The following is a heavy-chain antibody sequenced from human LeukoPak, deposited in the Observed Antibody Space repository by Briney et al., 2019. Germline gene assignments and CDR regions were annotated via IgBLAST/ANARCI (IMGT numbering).Heavy chain of an antibody. V-gene: IGHV3-74*01. D-gene: IGHD5-18*01. CDR1: GFTFSSYW. J-gene: IGHJ4*02. CDR2: IASDGSST. Sequence: PGGSLRLSCAASGFTFSSYWMNWVRQAPGKELLWVSRIASDGSSTTYADSVKGRFSISRDNAKNTLYLQMNSLRVEDTAVYYCAKGDTAMVTYGGNLFDYWGQGTLVTVSS. CDR3: AKGDTAMVTYGGNLFDY.